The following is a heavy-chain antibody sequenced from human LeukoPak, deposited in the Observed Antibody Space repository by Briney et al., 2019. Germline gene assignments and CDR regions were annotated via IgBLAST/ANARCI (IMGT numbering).Heavy chain of an antibody. V-gene: IGHV4-59*01. D-gene: IGHD3-10*01. Sequence: SETLSLTCTVSGGSISSYYWSWIRQPPGKGLEWIGYIYYSGSTNYNPSLKSRVTISVDTSKNQFSLKLSSVTAADTAVYYCASDYYGSGIYYNHWGQGTLVTVSS. CDR3: ASDYYGSGIYYNH. CDR1: GGSISSYY. J-gene: IGHJ5*02. CDR2: IYYSGST.